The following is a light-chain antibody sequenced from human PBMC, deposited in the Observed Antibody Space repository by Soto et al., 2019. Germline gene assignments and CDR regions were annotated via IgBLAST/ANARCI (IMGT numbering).Light chain of an antibody. V-gene: IGLV2-14*01. CDR1: SNDVGGYNA. Sequence: QSVLTQPASVSGSPGQSITISCTGTSNDVGGYNAVSWYQQHPGKAPKLMIYHVTNRPSGASDRFSGSKSGNTASLTISGLQAEDEADYYCGSYTSGGAYVFGSGTKVTVL. CDR3: GSYTSGGAYV. J-gene: IGLJ1*01. CDR2: HVT.